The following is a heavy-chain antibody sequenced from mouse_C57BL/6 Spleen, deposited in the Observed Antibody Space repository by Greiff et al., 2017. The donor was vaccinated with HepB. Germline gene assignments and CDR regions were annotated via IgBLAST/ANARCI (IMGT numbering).Heavy chain of an antibody. CDR3: ARSDYGSSSAWFAY. CDR2: IHPNSGST. Sequence: QVQLQQSGAELVKPGASVKLSCKASGYTFTSYWMHWVKQRPGQGLEWIGMIHPNSGSTNYNEKFKSKATLTVDKSSSTAYMQLSSLTSEDSAVYYFARSDYGSSSAWFAYWGQGTLVTVSA. D-gene: IGHD1-1*01. J-gene: IGHJ3*01. CDR1: GYTFTSYW. V-gene: IGHV1-64*01.